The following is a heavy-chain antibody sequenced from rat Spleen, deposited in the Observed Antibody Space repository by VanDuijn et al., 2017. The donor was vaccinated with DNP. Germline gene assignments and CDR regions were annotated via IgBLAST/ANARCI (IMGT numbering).Heavy chain of an antibody. Sequence: EVKLVESGGGLVQPRRSLKLSCAASGFNFNDHWMGWVRQAPGKGLEWIGQIKKDSSTINYMPSLKDKFTISRDNAQNTLYLQMNKLGSEDTGIYYCAKGPNFGGWSDYFDYWGQGVMVTVSS. CDR3: AKGPNFGGWSDYFDY. V-gene: IGHV4-2*01. J-gene: IGHJ2*01. CDR1: GFNFNDHW. CDR2: IKKDSSTI. D-gene: IGHD1-11*01.